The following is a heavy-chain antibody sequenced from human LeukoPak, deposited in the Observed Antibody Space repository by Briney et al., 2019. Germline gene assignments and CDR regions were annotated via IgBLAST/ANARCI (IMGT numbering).Heavy chain of an antibody. D-gene: IGHD6-13*01. CDR2: INTNTGNP. CDR1: GYTFIIYA. J-gene: IGHJ6*03. V-gene: IGHV7-4-1*02. Sequence: GASVKVSCKASGYTFIIYAMNWVRQPPGQGLEWMGWINTNTGNPTYAQGFTGRFVFSLDTSVSTAYLQISSLKAGYTAVYYCARDQSSSWSNYYYMDVWGKGTTVTVS. CDR3: ARDQSSSWSNYYYMDV.